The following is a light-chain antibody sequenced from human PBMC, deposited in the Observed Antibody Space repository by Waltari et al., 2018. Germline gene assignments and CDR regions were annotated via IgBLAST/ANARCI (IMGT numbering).Light chain of an antibody. V-gene: IGLV2-14*01. Sequence: SALTPPSSVSGSPGQSITIFCTGTSRDVGGYNYFSWYQQHPGKAPKLMIDDVSKRPSGVSNRFSGSKSGNTASLTISGLQAEDEADYYCSSYTSSSPLFGGGTKLTVL. CDR2: DVS. CDR3: SSYTSSSPL. J-gene: IGLJ2*01. CDR1: SRDVGGYNY.